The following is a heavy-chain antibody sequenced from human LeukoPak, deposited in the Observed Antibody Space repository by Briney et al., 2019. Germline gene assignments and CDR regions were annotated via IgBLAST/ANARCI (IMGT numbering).Heavy chain of an antibody. V-gene: IGHV3-21*01. CDR2: ISSSSSYI. CDR3: ARGVGGFENWFDP. J-gene: IGHJ5*02. D-gene: IGHD3-10*01. CDR1: GFTFSSYS. Sequence: PGGSLRLSCAASGFTFSSYSMNWVRQAPGEGLEWVSSISSSSSYIYYADSVKGRFTISRDNAKNSLYLQMNSLRAEDTAVYYCARGVGGFENWFDPWGQGTLVTVSS.